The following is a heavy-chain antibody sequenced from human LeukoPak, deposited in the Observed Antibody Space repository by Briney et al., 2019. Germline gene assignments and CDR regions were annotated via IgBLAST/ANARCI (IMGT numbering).Heavy chain of an antibody. V-gene: IGHV3-64D*06. CDR3: VKGGGSGSLKYYFDY. D-gene: IGHD3-10*01. CDR1: GFTFSMYS. CDR2: ITTNGGTT. Sequence: GGSLRLSCSASGFTFSMYSMHWVRPAPGQGLEYVSSITTNGGTTYYADSVRGRFIISRDNSKNTLYLQMSSLRAEDTAVYYCVKGGGSGSLKYYFDYWGQGTLVTVSS. J-gene: IGHJ4*02.